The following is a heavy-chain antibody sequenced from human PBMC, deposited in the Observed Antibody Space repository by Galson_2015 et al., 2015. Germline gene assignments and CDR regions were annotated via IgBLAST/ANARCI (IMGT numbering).Heavy chain of an antibody. CDR2: IYSGGST. J-gene: IGHJ6*02. CDR1: GFTVSSNY. D-gene: IGHD3-16*01. V-gene: IGHV3-53*01. Sequence: SLRLSCAASGFTVSSNYMSWVRQAPGKGLEWVSVIYSGGSTYYADSVKGRFTISRDNSKNTLHLQMNSLRAEDTAVYYCASSMGSRPYYGGVDVWGQGTTVTVSS. CDR3: ASSMGSRPYYGGVDV.